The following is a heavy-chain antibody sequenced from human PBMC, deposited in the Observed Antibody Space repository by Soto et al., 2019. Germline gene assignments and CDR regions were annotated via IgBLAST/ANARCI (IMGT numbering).Heavy chain of an antibody. CDR1: GDSVSSNSAA. CDR3: ASTMNWNYGDYYYGMDV. Sequence: PSQTLSLTCAISGDSVSSNSAAWNWIRQSPSRGLEWLGRTYYRSKWYNDYAVSVKSRITINPDTSKNQFSLQLNSVTPEDTAVYYCASTMNWNYGDYYYGMDVWGQGTTVTVSS. CDR2: TYYRSKWYN. J-gene: IGHJ6*02. V-gene: IGHV6-1*01. D-gene: IGHD1-7*01.